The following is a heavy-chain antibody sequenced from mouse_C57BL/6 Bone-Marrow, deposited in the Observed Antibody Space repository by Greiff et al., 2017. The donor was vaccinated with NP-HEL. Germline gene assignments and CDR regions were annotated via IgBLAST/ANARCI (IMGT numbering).Heavy chain of an antibody. CDR3: AAYCDGSSYGGAVDY. Sequence: QVQLQQSGAELVRPGASVKLSCKASGYTFTSYGISWVKQRTGQGLEWIGEIYPRSGNTYYNEKFKGKATLTADKSSSTAYMDLRSLTSEESAVDFCAAYCDGSSYGGAVDYGGQGTGGTVSA. CDR1: GYTFTSYG. CDR2: IYPRSGNT. D-gene: IGHD1-1*01. V-gene: IGHV1-81*01. J-gene: IGHJ4*01.